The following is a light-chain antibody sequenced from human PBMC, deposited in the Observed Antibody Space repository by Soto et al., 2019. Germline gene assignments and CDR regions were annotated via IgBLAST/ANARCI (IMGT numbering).Light chain of an antibody. CDR3: QQSYSIPPT. CDR2: AAS. Sequence: DIQLTQSPSSLSASLGDRVTITCRASQSIAPYLNWYQHKPGKAPQRLIYAASSLQSGVPSRFSGGGSGTDFTLTISSLQPEDFASYFCQQSYSIPPTFGGGTRVEIK. V-gene: IGKV1-39*01. CDR1: QSIAPY. J-gene: IGKJ4*01.